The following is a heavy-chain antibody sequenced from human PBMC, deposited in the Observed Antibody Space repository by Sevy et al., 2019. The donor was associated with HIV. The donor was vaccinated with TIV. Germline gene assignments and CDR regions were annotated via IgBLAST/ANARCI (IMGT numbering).Heavy chain of an antibody. Sequence: ASVKVSCKASGYTFTDYYMYWVRQAPGQGLEWMGWINPNSGGTNYAQKFQGRVTMTRETSISTAYMELSRLRSDDTAMYYCARDPARAAEGWFDPWGQGTLVTVSS. CDR1: GYTFTDYY. CDR2: INPNSGGT. J-gene: IGHJ5*02. CDR3: ARDPARAAEGWFDP. D-gene: IGHD6-13*01. V-gene: IGHV1-2*02.